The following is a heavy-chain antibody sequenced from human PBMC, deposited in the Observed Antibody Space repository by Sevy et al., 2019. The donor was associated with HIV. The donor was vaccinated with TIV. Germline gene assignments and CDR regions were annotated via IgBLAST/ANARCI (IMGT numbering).Heavy chain of an antibody. V-gene: IGHV3-23*01. CDR3: AREDSGYEY. Sequence: GSLRLSCAASGFIFNSYPISWVRQAPGKGLEWVSSISASGGSIYYADSVKGRFTISRDNSKKTVDLQMNSLRAGDTAVHYCAREDSGYEYWGQGTLVTVSS. CDR2: ISASGGSI. J-gene: IGHJ4*02. CDR1: GFIFNSYP. D-gene: IGHD5-12*01.